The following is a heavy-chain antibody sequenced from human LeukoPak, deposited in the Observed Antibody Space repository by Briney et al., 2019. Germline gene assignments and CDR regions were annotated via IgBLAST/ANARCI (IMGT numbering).Heavy chain of an antibody. J-gene: IGHJ4*02. Sequence: SETLSLTCAVYGGSFSGYYWSWIRQTPGKGLEWIGEINHSGSTNYNPSLKSRVTISVDTSKNQFSLKLSSVTAADTAVYYCARHTGQYYYDSSGYYYVPHFDYWGQGTLVTVSS. CDR1: GGSFSGYY. D-gene: IGHD3-22*01. CDR2: INHSGST. V-gene: IGHV4-34*01. CDR3: ARHTGQYYYDSSGYYYVPHFDY.